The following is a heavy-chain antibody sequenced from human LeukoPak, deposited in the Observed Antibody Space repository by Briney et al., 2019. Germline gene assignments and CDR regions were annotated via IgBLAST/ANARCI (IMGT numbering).Heavy chain of an antibody. CDR2: INPNSGGT. Sequence: ASVKVSCKASGYTFTDHYLHWVRQAPGQGPEWMGWINPNSGGTKYAQKFKGRVTMTSDTSITTVYMELSRLRSDDTAVYYGSRDCPENIKGTTPYPFYLDVWGTGSTVNVPS. CDR3: SRDCPENIKGTTPYPFYLDV. V-gene: IGHV1-2*02. CDR1: GYTFTDHY. J-gene: IGHJ6*03. D-gene: IGHD1-7*01.